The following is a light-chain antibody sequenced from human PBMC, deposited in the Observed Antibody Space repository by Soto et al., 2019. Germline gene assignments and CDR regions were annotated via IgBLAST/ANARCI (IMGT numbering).Light chain of an antibody. J-gene: IGKJ1*01. V-gene: IGKV3-15*01. CDR1: QSVDIN. Sequence: EIVLTQSPATLAVSLGERWTLACTARQSVDINLAWYQQKPGQAPRLLIYGESTRATDMPGRFSGRGYGKEFTLTISSLQSEDFAVYYCQQYRNWPRTFGQGTKVDI. CDR3: QQYRNWPRT. CDR2: GES.